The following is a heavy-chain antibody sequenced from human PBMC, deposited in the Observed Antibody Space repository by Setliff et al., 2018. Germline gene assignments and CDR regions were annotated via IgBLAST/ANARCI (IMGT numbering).Heavy chain of an antibody. V-gene: IGHV1-2*02. Sequence: ASVKVSCKTSGYTFTGYYVHWMRQAPGQGLEWMGWINPNSDGTNYAEKFQGRITMTRDTSINTVYMELSRLTSDDTAMYFCASGTYASSWGDYFDNWGQGALVTVSS. D-gene: IGHD6-6*01. CDR1: GYTFTGYY. J-gene: IGHJ4*02. CDR2: INPNSDGT. CDR3: ASGTYASSWGDYFDN.